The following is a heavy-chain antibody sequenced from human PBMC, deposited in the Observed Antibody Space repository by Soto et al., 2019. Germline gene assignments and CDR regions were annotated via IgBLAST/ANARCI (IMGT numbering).Heavy chain of an antibody. Sequence: GGSLRLSCAASGFTFTNYGMHWVRQAPGKGLEFVAALSYDGRNKYYGDSVKGRFTISRDNSKNTLYLQMNSLTPEDTAVYFCAKDLREIPRLGDYFGMDVWGQGTTVTVSS. J-gene: IGHJ6*02. CDR1: GFTFTNYG. D-gene: IGHD3-16*01. CDR3: AKDLREIPRLGDYFGMDV. CDR2: LSYDGRNK. V-gene: IGHV3-30*18.